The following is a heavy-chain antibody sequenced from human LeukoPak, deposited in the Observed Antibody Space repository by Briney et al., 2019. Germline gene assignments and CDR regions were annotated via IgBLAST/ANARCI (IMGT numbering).Heavy chain of an antibody. V-gene: IGHV3-48*03. CDR2: IGSTGTPI. CDR1: GFTFSTYE. J-gene: IGHJ3*02. Sequence: GGSLRLSCAVSGFTFSTYEMSWVRQAPGKGLEWVSYIGSTGTPIFYADSVKGRFTISRDNAKNSLYLQMNSLRAEDTAVYYCAREDTVDAFDIWGQGTMVTISS. CDR3: AREDTVDAFDI. D-gene: IGHD4-17*01.